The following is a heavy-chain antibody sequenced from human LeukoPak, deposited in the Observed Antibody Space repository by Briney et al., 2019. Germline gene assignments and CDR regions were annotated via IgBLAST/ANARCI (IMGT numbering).Heavy chain of an antibody. Sequence: PSETLSLTCTVSGGSISSYYWSWIRQPPGKGLEWIGYIYYSGSTNYNPSLKSRVTISVDTSKNQFSLKLSSVTAADTAVYYCARVDYDILTGFGAVDYWGQGTLVTVSS. CDR3: ARVDYDILTGFGAVDY. CDR1: GGSISSYY. V-gene: IGHV4-59*01. CDR2: IYYSGST. D-gene: IGHD3-9*01. J-gene: IGHJ4*02.